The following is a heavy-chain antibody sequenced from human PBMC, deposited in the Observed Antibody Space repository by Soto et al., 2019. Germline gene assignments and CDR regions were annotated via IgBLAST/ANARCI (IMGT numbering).Heavy chain of an antibody. CDR2: ISYDGSNK. CDR3: ARTPINSSDPFDI. Sequence: GGSLRLSCAASGFTFSSYAMHWVRQAPGKGLEWVAVISYDGSNKYYADSVKGRFTISRDNSKNTLYLQMNSLRAEETAVYYCARTPINSSDPFDIWGQGTMVTVSS. J-gene: IGHJ3*02. V-gene: IGHV3-30-3*01. CDR1: GFTFSSYA. D-gene: IGHD6-6*01.